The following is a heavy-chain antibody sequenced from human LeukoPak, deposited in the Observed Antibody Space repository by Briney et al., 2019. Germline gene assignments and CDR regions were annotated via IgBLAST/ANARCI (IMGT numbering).Heavy chain of an antibody. CDR2: ISWNSGSI. Sequence: GRSLRLSCAASGFTFDDYAMHWVRHAPGKGLEWVSGISWNSGSIGYADSVKGRFTISRDNAKNSLYLQMNSLRAEGTALYYCAKDIGSSGWYDYWGQGTLVTVSS. CDR3: AKDIGSSGWYDY. CDR1: GFTFDDYA. D-gene: IGHD6-19*01. J-gene: IGHJ4*02. V-gene: IGHV3-9*01.